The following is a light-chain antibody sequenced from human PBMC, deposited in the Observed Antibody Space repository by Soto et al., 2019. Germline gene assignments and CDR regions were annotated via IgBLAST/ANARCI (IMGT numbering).Light chain of an antibody. CDR1: SANIGTNF. CDR2: SNN. J-gene: IGLJ1*01. V-gene: IGLV1-47*02. Sequence: QSVLTQPPSASGTPEQRVTISCSGRSANIGTNFVCWYQQLPGTAPKLLIYSNNQRPSGVPDRFSGSKSGTSASLAISGLRSEDEANYYCVAWDDSLSGLVFGTGTKVTVL. CDR3: VAWDDSLSGLV.